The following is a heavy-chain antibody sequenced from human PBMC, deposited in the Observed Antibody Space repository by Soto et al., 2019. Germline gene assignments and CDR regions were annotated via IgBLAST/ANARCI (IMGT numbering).Heavy chain of an antibody. CDR1: GYTFTGYY. J-gene: IGHJ4*02. D-gene: IGHD2-15*01. CDR3: ARDIDMDIVVEVAATAPGY. CDR2: INPNSGGT. Sequence: ASVKVSCKASGYTFTGYYMHWVRQAPGQGLEWMGWINPNSGGTNYAQKLQGRVTMTRDPSISTAYMELSRLRSDDTAVYYCARDIDMDIVVEVAATAPGYWGQGTLVTVSS. V-gene: IGHV1-2*02.